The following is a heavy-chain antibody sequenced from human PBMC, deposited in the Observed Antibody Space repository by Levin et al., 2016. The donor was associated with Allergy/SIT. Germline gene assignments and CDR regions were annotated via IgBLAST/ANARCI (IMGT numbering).Heavy chain of an antibody. D-gene: IGHD6-13*01. Sequence: SETLSLTCAVYGGSFSGYDWSWIRQTPGKGLEWIGEIYQSGSTDYNPSLESRVTISVDTSKNQFSLKVSSVTAADTAIYYCARPARRSSFPWFDLWGQGTLVTVSS. CDR3: ARPARRSSFPWFDL. CDR1: GGSFSGYD. CDR2: IYQSGST. V-gene: IGHV4-34*01. J-gene: IGHJ5*02.